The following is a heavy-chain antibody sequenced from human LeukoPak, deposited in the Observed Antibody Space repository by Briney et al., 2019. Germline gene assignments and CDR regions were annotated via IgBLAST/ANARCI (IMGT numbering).Heavy chain of an antibody. Sequence: GGSLRLSCAASGFTFKNEPMNWVRQAPGKGLEWVSHIRSDSKTIVYADSVKGRFTISRDNAKNSQSLQMNSLRAEDTAVYYCARDYNWVFDYWGQGTLVTVSS. V-gene: IGHV3-48*01. D-gene: IGHD1-20*01. CDR3: ARDYNWVFDY. CDR1: GFTFKNEP. J-gene: IGHJ4*02. CDR2: IRSDSKTI.